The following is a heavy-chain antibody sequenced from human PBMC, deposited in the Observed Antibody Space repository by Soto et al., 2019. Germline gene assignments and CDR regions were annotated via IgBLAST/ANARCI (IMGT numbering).Heavy chain of an antibody. Sequence: QVQLQESGPGLVKPSETLSLTCSVSGASVSSDVHFWSWVRQSPGKGLEWIGYVYHTGSVTYNPPLKSRVTLSVDTSMRQFSLRLASVTAAETAVYFCARVLSRDGYKDYFDSWGRGMLVTVSS. V-gene: IGHV4-61*08. D-gene: IGHD5-12*01. CDR2: VYHTGSV. J-gene: IGHJ4*02. CDR3: ARVLSRDGYKDYFDS. CDR1: GASVSSDVHF.